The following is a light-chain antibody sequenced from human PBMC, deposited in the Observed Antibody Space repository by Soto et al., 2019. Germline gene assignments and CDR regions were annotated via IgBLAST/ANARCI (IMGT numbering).Light chain of an antibody. Sequence: QAVVTQPPSVSGAPGQRVTIPCTGSSSNIGSFCDVHWYQQLPGTVPKLLIYGDNNRPSGVPDRFSGSKSGTAASLAITGLQAEDEADYYCQSYDNSLNHVVFGGGTKVTVL. CDR2: GDN. CDR3: QSYDNSLNHVV. J-gene: IGLJ2*01. CDR1: SSNIGSFCD. V-gene: IGLV1-40*01.